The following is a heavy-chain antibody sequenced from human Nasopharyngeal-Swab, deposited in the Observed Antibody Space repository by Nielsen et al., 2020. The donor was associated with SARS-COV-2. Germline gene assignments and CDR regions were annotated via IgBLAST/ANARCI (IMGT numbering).Heavy chain of an antibody. CDR3: ARDFRQRWELLHYYYYYSMDV. J-gene: IGHJ6*02. CDR2: INAGNGNT. Sequence: ASVKVSCKASGYTFTSYAMHWVRQAPGQRLEWMGWINAGNGNTKYSQKFQGRVTITRDTSASTAYMELSSLRSEDTAVYYCARDFRQRWELLHYYYYYSMDVWGQGTTVTVSS. CDR1: GYTFTSYA. D-gene: IGHD1-26*01. V-gene: IGHV1-3*01.